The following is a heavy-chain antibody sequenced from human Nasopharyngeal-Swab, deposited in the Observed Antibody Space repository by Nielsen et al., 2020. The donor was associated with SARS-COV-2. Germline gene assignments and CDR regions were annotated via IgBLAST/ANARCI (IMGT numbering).Heavy chain of an antibody. J-gene: IGHJ4*02. Sequence: VRQAPGKGLEYVSAISSNGGSTYYADSVKGRFTISRDNSKNTLYLQMSSLRAEDTAVYYCARDSDYYDGVALLWYFDYWGQGTLVTVSS. V-gene: IGHV3-64D*06. D-gene: IGHD3-22*01. CDR2: ISSNGGST. CDR3: ARDSDYYDGVALLWYFDY.